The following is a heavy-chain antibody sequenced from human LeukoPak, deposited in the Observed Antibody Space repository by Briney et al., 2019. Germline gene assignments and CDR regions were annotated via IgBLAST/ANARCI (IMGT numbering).Heavy chain of an antibody. Sequence: VASVKVSCKASGYTFTGYYMHWVRQAPGQGLEWMGWINPNSGGTNYAQKFQGRVTMTRDTSISTAFMELRRLRSDDTAVYYCARDTHFVVVVPSTVEGFDPWGQGTLVTVSS. CDR1: GYTFTGYY. V-gene: IGHV1-2*02. CDR3: ARDTHFVVVVPSTVEGFDP. D-gene: IGHD2-15*01. CDR2: INPNSGGT. J-gene: IGHJ5*02.